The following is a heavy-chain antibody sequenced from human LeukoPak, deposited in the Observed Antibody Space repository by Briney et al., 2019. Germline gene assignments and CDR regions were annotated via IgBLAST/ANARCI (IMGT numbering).Heavy chain of an antibody. D-gene: IGHD3-10*01. CDR2: ISWNSGSI. J-gene: IGHJ4*02. CDR1: GFTFDDYA. V-gene: IGHV3-9*01. Sequence: LAGGSLRLSCAASGFTFDDYAMHWVRQAPGKGLEWVSGISWNSGSIGYADSVKGRFTISRDNAKNSLYLQMNSLRAEDTALYYCAKDRAHGSGTFFDYWGQGTLVTVSS. CDR3: AKDRAHGSGTFFDY.